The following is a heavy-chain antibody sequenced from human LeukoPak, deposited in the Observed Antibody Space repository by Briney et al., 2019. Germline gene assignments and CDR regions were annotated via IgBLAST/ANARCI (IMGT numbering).Heavy chain of an antibody. J-gene: IGHJ6*03. CDR2: IYSGGST. CDR1: GFTFSSYG. CDR3: ARVWYSSRWYYYMDV. Sequence: PGGSLRLSCAASGFTFSSYGMHWVRQAPGKGLEWVSVIYSGGSTYYTDSVKGRFTISRDNSKNTLYLQMNSLRAEDTAVYYCARVWYSSRWYYYMDVWGNGTTVTVSS. D-gene: IGHD6-19*01. V-gene: IGHV3-53*01.